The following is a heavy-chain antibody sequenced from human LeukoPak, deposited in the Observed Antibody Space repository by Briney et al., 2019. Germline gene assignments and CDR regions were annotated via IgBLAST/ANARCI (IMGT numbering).Heavy chain of an antibody. V-gene: IGHV3-7*01. CDR2: IKLNENQK. J-gene: IGHJ4*02. Sequence: GGSLRLSCEASGFTFSNYWMNWVRQAPGKGLEWVAVIKLNENQKYYMDSMKGRFTVSRDNAKNSLYLQMNSLRAEDTAVYYCANQRGDYWGQGTLVTVSS. CDR1: GFTFSNYW. CDR3: ANQRGDY. D-gene: IGHD3-10*01.